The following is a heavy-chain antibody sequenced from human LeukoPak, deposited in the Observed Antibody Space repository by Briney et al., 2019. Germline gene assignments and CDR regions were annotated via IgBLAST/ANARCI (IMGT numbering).Heavy chain of an antibody. CDR1: GGSISSYY. CDR2: IYTSGST. CDR3: ARGAPYDFWSGYYFGVNYYYYMDV. D-gene: IGHD3-3*01. J-gene: IGHJ6*03. Sequence: SETLSLTCTVSGGSISSYYWSWIRQPAGKGLEWIGRIYTSGSTNYNPSLKSRVTISVDTSKNQFSLKLSSVTAADTAVYYCARGAPYDFWSGYYFGVNYYYYMDVWGKGTTVTVSS. V-gene: IGHV4-4*07.